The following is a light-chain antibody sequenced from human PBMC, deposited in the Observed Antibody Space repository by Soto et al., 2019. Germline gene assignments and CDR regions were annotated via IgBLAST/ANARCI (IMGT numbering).Light chain of an antibody. J-gene: IGKJ1*01. Sequence: EIVLTQSPGTLSLSPGERATLSCRACQSVSSSYLAWYQQKPGQAPRLLIYGASSRATGIPDRFSGSGSGTDFTLTISRLEPEDFAVYYCQQYKKWPRTFGHGTKV. CDR1: QSVSSSY. CDR2: GAS. CDR3: QQYKKWPRT. V-gene: IGKV3-20*01.